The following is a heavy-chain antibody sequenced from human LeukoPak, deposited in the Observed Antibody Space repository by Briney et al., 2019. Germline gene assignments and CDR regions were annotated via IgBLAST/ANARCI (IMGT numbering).Heavy chain of an antibody. V-gene: IGHV3-30*18. D-gene: IGHD5-18*01. J-gene: IGHJ6*03. CDR1: GFTFSSHG. Sequence: GGSLRLSCAAPGFTFSSHGLHWVRQSPGKGLGGVAVISYDGSNKYYADSVKGRFTISRDNSKNTLYLQMNSLRAEDTAVYYCAKDQRYSYGYESYYYYYYMDVWGKGTTVTVSS. CDR3: AKDQRYSYGYESYYYYYYMDV. CDR2: ISYDGSNK.